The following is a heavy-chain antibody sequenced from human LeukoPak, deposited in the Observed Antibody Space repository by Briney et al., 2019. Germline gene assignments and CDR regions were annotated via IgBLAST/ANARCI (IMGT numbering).Heavy chain of an antibody. CDR1: GDSVSSNSVT. CDR3: ARRLTQYDCFDP. CDR2: AYYRSTWYN. J-gene: IGHJ5*02. D-gene: IGHD2-2*01. Sequence: SQTLSLTCAISGDSVSSNSVTWNWIRQSPSRGLEWLGRAYYRSTWYNDYAVSVRGQITVNPDTSKNQFSLHLNSVTPEDTAVYYCARRLTQYDCFDPWGQGILVTVSS. V-gene: IGHV6-1*01.